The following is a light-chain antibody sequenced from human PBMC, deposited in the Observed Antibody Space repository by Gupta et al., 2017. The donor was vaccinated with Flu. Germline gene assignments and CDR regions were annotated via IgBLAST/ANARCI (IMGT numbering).Light chain of an antibody. J-gene: IGKJ4*01. Sequence: PSSVSASVGDRVTITCRASQHISTWLAWYQQKPGKAPELLIHTASSLQRGVPSRFSGSGFGTDFTLTISSLQPDDFATYYCQQASSFPLTFGGGTIVEIK. CDR3: QQASSFPLT. CDR1: QHISTW. V-gene: IGKV1D-12*01. CDR2: TAS.